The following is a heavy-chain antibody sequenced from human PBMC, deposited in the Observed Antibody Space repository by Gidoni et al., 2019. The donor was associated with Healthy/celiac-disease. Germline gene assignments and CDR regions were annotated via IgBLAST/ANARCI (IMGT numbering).Heavy chain of an antibody. Sequence: QVQLQASGPGLVKPSGTLSLTCAVSGGSISSSTWWSWVRQPPGKGLEWIREIYHSGSTNYNPSLKSRVTISVDKSENQFSLKLSSVTAADTAVYYCARARIAAAGPVGYYYGMDVWGQGTTVTVSS. CDR2: IYHSGST. J-gene: IGHJ6*02. V-gene: IGHV4-4*02. D-gene: IGHD6-13*01. CDR3: ARARIAAAGPVGYYYGMDV. CDR1: GGSISSSTW.